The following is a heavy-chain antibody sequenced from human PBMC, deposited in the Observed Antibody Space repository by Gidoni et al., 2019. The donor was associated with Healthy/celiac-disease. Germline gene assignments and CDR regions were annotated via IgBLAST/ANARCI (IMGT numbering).Heavy chain of an antibody. CDR2: IDWDDDK. CDR1: GFSLSTSGMC. D-gene: IGHD3-9*01. V-gene: IGHV2-70*15. CDR3: ARTSDKLRYFDWLLPFDY. Sequence: QVTLRESGPALVKPTQTLTLTCTFSGFSLSTSGMCVSWIRQPPGKALEWLARIDWDDDKYYSTSLKTRLTISKDTSKNQVVLTMTNMDPVDTATYYCARTSDKLRYFDWLLPFDYWGQGTLVTVSS. J-gene: IGHJ4*02.